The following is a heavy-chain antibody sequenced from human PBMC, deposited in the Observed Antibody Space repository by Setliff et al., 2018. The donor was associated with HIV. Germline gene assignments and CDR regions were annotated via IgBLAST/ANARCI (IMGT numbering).Heavy chain of an antibody. V-gene: IGHV3-23*01. J-gene: IGHJ4*02. CDR3: AKELAASGLGYFDS. CDR2: ILSTGERT. D-gene: IGHD3-22*01. Sequence: LSCAASGFTFSNYAMSWVRQAPGEGLEWVSAILSTGERTFYADSVKGRFTISRDNSKNTVYLQMNSLRAEDTAEYYCAKELAASGLGYFDSWGRGILVTVS. CDR1: GFTFSNYA.